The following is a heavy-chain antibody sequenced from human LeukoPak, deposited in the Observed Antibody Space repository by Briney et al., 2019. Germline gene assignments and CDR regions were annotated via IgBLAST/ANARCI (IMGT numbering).Heavy chain of an antibody. CDR2: ISSTGGTI. CDR3: ARASRKDAFDI. V-gene: IGHV3-48*01. CDR1: GFTFSNYL. J-gene: IGHJ3*02. Sequence: GGSLRLSCVGSGFTFSNYLMNWVRQAPGKGLEWVSFISSTGGTIYYADSVKGRFTISRDNAKNSLYLQMNSLRAEDTAVYYCARASRKDAFDIWGQGTMVTVSS.